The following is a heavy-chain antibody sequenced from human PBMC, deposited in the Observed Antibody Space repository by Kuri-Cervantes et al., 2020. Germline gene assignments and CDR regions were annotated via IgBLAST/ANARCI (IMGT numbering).Heavy chain of an antibody. CDR1: GGTFSSYT. CDR2: IIPILGIA. J-gene: IGHJ4*02. D-gene: IGHD2-21*02. Sequence: SVKVSCKASGGTFSSYTISWVRQAPGQGLEWMGRIIPILGIANYAQKFQGRVTITADKSTSTAYMELSSLRSEDTAVYYCARGNCGGDCSIDYWGRGTLVTVSS. V-gene: IGHV1-69*02. CDR3: ARGNCGGDCSIDY.